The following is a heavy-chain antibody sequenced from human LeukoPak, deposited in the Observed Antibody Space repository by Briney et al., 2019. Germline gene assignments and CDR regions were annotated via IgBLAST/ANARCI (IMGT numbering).Heavy chain of an antibody. D-gene: IGHD2-2*01. V-gene: IGHV4-39*01. Sequence: PSETLSLTCSVSGGSISSSSYYWGWIRQPPGKGLEWIGSIYYSGSTYYNPSLKSRVTISVDTSKNQFSLKLSSVTATDTAVYYCARHRQGYCSSSSCPEYFQNCGQGTLVTVSS. CDR1: GGSISSSSYY. J-gene: IGHJ1*01. CDR2: IYYSGST. CDR3: ARHRQGYCSSSSCPEYFQN.